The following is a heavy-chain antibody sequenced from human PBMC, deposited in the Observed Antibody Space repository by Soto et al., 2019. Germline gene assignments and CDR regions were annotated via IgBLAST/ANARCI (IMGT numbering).Heavy chain of an antibody. D-gene: IGHD3-3*01. Sequence: GGSLRLSCAASGFTFSSYSMNWVRQAPGKGLEWVSSISSSSSYIYYADSVKGRFTISRDNAKNSLYLQMNSLRAEDTAVYYCARDTLTYYDFWSGYLDGGENYYYYGMDVWGQGTTVTVSS. J-gene: IGHJ6*02. V-gene: IGHV3-21*01. CDR3: ARDTLTYYDFWSGYLDGGENYYYYGMDV. CDR2: ISSSSSYI. CDR1: GFTFSSYS.